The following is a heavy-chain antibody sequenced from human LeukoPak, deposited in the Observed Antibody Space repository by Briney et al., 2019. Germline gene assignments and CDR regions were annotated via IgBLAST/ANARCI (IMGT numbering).Heavy chain of an antibody. CDR1: GGSISSSSYY. V-gene: IGHV4-39*01. D-gene: IGHD6-19*01. J-gene: IGHJ3*02. Sequence: PSETLSLTCTVSGGSISSSSYYWGWIRQPPGKGLEWIGSIYYSGSTYYNPSLKSRVTISVDTSKNQFSLRLSSVTAADTAVYYCARQDSSGWYHAFDIWGQGTMVTVSS. CDR3: ARQDSSGWYHAFDI. CDR2: IYYSGST.